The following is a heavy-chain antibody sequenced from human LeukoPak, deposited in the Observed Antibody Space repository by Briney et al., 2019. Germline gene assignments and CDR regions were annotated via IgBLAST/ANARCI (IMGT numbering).Heavy chain of an antibody. CDR2: IWYDGSNK. D-gene: IGHD2-2*01. Sequence: QPGRSLRLSCAASGFTFSSYGMHWVRQAPGKGLEWVAVIWYDGSNKYYADSVKGRFTISRENSKNTLYLQMNSLRAEDTAVYYCARDWGYCSSTSCYLRYYFDYWGQGTLVTVSS. J-gene: IGHJ4*02. V-gene: IGHV3-33*01. CDR3: ARDWGYCSSTSCYLRYYFDY. CDR1: GFTFSSYG.